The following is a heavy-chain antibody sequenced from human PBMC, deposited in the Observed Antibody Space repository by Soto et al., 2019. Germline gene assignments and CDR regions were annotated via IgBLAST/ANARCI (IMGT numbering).Heavy chain of an antibody. CDR3: ARGATSLYYYDSSGYYHPPGLFDY. V-gene: IGHV4-59*01. CDR2: IYYSGST. J-gene: IGHJ4*02. D-gene: IGHD3-22*01. CDR1: GGSISSYY. Sequence: PSETLSLTCTVSGGSISSYYWSWIRQPPGKGLEWIGYIYYSGSTNYNPSLKSRVTISVDTSTNQFSLKLSSVTAAATAVYYCARGATSLYYYDSSGYYHPPGLFDYWGQGTLVTVSS.